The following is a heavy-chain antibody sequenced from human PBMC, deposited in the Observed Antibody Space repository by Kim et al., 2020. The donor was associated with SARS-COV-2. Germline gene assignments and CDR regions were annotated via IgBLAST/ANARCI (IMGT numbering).Heavy chain of an antibody. CDR3: ARYSSSHNWFDP. V-gene: IGHV4-39*01. Sequence: SETLSLTCTVSGGSISSSSYYWGWIRQPPGKGLEWIGSIYYSGSTYYNPSLKSRVTISVDTSKNQFSLKLSSVTAADTAVYYCARYSSSHNWFDPWGQGTLVTVSS. D-gene: IGHD6-13*01. J-gene: IGHJ5*02. CDR1: GGSISSSSYY. CDR2: IYYSGST.